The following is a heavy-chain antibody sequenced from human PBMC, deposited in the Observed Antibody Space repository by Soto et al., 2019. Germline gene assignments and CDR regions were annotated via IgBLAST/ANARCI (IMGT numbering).Heavy chain of an antibody. CDR3: ARGTRRVWSGQAP. V-gene: IGHV3-30-3*01. J-gene: IGHJ5*02. Sequence: QVQLVESGGGVVQPGRSLRLSCAASGFTFSSYAMHWVRQAPGKGLEWVAVISYDGSNKYYADSVKGRFTISRDNSKNTLYLQMNSLRAEDTAVYYGARGTRRVWSGQAPWVQGTLVTVSS. CDR2: ISYDGSNK. CDR1: GFTFSSYA. D-gene: IGHD3-3*01.